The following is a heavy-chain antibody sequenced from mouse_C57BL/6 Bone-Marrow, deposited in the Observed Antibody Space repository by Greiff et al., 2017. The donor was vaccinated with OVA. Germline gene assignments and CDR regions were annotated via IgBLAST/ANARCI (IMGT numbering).Heavy chain of an antibody. CDR2: INPGSGGT. CDR3: ARSWDYFDY. J-gene: IGHJ2*01. CDR1: GYAFTNYL. V-gene: IGHV1-54*01. D-gene: IGHD4-1*01. Sequence: QVQLQQSGAELVRPGTSVKVSCKASGYAFTNYLIEWVKQRPGQGLEWIGVINPGSGGTNYNEKFKGKATLTADKSSSTAYMQLSSLTSEDSAVYCCARSWDYFDYWGQGTTLTVSS.